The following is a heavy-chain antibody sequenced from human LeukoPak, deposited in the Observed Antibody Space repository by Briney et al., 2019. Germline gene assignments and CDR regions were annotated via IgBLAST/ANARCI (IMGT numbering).Heavy chain of an antibody. CDR2: ISDSGDVT. V-gene: IGHV3-23*01. J-gene: IGHJ4*02. CDR1: GFTFPSYA. CDR3: AKDISIGRYCTNGLCSPFDY. Sequence: GGSLRISCAASGFTFPSYAMSWVRQARGKGLEWVSAISDSGDVTYVAESVKGRFTISRDNSKNTLFLQMNSLTVEDSAVYYCAKDISIGRYCTNGLCSPFDYWGQGTLVTVSS. D-gene: IGHD2-8*01.